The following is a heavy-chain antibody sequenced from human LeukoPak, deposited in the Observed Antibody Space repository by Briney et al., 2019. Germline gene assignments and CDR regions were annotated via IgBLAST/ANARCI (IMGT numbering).Heavy chain of an antibody. J-gene: IGHJ4*02. V-gene: IGHV1-18*01. CDR1: GYTFTSYG. CDR2: ISAYNGNT. D-gene: IGHD3-22*01. CDR3: ARDRSPIYYDSSGYFMEADY. Sequence: GASVKVSCKASGYTFTSYGISWVRQAPGQGLEWMGWISAYNGNTNYAQKLQGRVTMTTDTSTSTAYMELRSLRSDDTAVYYCARDRSPIYYDSSGYFMEADYWGQGTLVTVSS.